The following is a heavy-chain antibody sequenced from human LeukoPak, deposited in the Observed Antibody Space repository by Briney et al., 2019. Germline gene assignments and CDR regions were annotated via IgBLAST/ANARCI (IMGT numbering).Heavy chain of an antibody. CDR2: IDGSGGFT. V-gene: IGHV3-23*01. Sequence: GGSLRLSCAASGFTFSSDAMTWVRQAPGKGLEWVSSIDGSGGFTYYADSVKGRFTISRDNSKNTLYLQMNSLRAEDTAVYYCAREQRGYYYYYMDVWGKGTTVTVSS. J-gene: IGHJ6*03. D-gene: IGHD6-25*01. CDR1: GFTFSSDA. CDR3: AREQRGYYYYYMDV.